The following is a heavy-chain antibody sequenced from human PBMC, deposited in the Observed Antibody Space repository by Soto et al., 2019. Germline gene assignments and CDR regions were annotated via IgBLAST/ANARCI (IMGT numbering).Heavy chain of an antibody. CDR1: GFTFSSYG. Sequence: GGSLRLSCAASGFTFSSYGMHWVRQAPGKGLEWVAVIWYDGSNKYYADSVKGRFTISRDNSKNTLYLQMNSLRAEDTAVYYCARGRGGGTATSYYYGMDVWGQGTTVTVSS. J-gene: IGHJ6*02. CDR2: IWYDGSNK. CDR3: ARGRGGGTATSYYYGMDV. V-gene: IGHV3-33*01. D-gene: IGHD1-1*01.